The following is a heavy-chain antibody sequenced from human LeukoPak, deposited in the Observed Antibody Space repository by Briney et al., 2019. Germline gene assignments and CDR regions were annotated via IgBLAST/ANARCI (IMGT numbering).Heavy chain of an antibody. CDR3: ARRTPFNGSGNYEYYFDY. CDR1: GCSISSSTDY. V-gene: IGHV4-39*01. D-gene: IGHD3-10*01. J-gene: IGHJ4*02. CDR2: IYYSGST. Sequence: PSETLSLTCTVSGCSISSSTDYWGWIRQPPGKGLEWIGSIYYSGSTYYNPSLKSRVTISVDTSKNQFSLKLSSVTAADTAVYYCARRTPFNGSGNYEYYFDYWGQGTLVTVSS.